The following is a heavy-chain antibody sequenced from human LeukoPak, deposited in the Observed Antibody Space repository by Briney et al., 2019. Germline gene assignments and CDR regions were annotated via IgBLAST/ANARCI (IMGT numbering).Heavy chain of an antibody. CDR3: ARGWISGAISEHYFEN. D-gene: IGHD4-23*01. Sequence: ASVNVSCKASGYTFTSYDINWVRQATGQGLEWMGWMSPTTGHTGSAQKFQGRITMTRDTSISTAHMELSSLTSEDTAVYFCARGWISGAISEHYFENWGQGTLVTVSS. J-gene: IGHJ4*02. V-gene: IGHV1-8*01. CDR1: GYTFTSYD. CDR2: MSPTTGHT.